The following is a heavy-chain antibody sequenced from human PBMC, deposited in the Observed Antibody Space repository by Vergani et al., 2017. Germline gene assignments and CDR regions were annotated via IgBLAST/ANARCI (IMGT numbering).Heavy chain of an antibody. CDR2: IYSGGST. D-gene: IGHD1-26*01. CDR1: GFTFSDYY. J-gene: IGHJ3*02. Sequence: VQLVESGGGLVKPGGSLRLSCAASGFTFSDYYMSWVRQAPGKGLEWVSVIYSGGSTYYADSVKGRFTISRDNSKNTLYLQMNSLRAEDTAVYYCAREGWELLRAFDIWGQGTMVTVSS. CDR3: AREGWELLRAFDI. V-gene: IGHV3-66*01.